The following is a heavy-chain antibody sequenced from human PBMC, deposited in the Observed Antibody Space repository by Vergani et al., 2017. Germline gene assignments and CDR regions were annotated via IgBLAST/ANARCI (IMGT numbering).Heavy chain of an antibody. Sequence: VQLVESGGGLVQPGGSLRLSCAASGFTFSSYSMNWVRQAPGKGLEWVSYISSSSSTIYYADSVKGRFTISRDNAKNALYLQMNSLRAEDTAEYYCASAARRPWEPITGDYWGQGTLVTVSS. J-gene: IGHJ4*02. D-gene: IGHD1-26*01. CDR1: GFTFSSYS. CDR2: ISSSSSTI. CDR3: ASAARRPWEPITGDY. V-gene: IGHV3-48*01.